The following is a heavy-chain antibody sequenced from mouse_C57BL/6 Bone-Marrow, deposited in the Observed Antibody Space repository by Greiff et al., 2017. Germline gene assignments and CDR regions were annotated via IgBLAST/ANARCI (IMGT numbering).Heavy chain of an antibody. V-gene: IGHV1-76*01. CDR2: IYPGSGNT. Sequence: VQVVESGAELVRPGASVKLSCKASGYTFTDYYINWVKQRPGQGLEWIARIYPGSGNTYYNEKFKGKATLTAEKSSSTAYMQLSSLPSEDSAVYFCARAGYDDEGFAYWGQGTLVTVSA. J-gene: IGHJ3*01. D-gene: IGHD2-2*01. CDR1: GYTFTDYY. CDR3: ARAGYDDEGFAY.